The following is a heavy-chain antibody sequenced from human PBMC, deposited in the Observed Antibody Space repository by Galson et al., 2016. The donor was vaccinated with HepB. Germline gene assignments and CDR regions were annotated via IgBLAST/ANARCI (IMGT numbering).Heavy chain of an antibody. V-gene: IGHV4-31*03. Sequence: TLSLTCTISGGSISSDGYFWSWIRQHPGKGLEWIGYIYYSGSTYYNSSLKSRVTISIDPSKNQFSLKLSSVTAADTAVYYCARTIGVVMSYFDYWGQGSLVTVSS. CDR2: IYYSGST. CDR1: GGSISSDGYF. J-gene: IGHJ4*02. D-gene: IGHD3-3*01. CDR3: ARTIGVVMSYFDY.